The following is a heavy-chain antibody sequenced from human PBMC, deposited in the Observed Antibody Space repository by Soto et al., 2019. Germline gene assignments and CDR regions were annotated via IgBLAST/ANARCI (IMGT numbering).Heavy chain of an antibody. D-gene: IGHD4-17*01. Sequence: EVQLVVSGGGLVQPGGSLRLSCAASGFTVSSNFMSWVRQAPGKGLEWVSIIYTDGSTYYSDSLKGRFTISRAKSKNTLYLHMNSLRSAYTAVYCCPSRKNPYGAYDSWGKGTLVTVSS. CDR2: IYTDGST. CDR1: GFTVSSNF. V-gene: IGHV3-66*01. CDR3: PSRKNPYGAYDS. J-gene: IGHJ4*02.